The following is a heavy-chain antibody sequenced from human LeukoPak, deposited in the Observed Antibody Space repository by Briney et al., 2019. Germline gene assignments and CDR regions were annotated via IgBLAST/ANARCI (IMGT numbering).Heavy chain of an antibody. V-gene: IGHV1-18*01. CDR3: ARDLPDYDILTGYSNFDY. D-gene: IGHD3-9*01. CDR1: GYTFTSYG. CDR2: ISAYSGNT. Sequence: ASVKVSCKASGYTFTSYGISWVRQAPGQGLEWMGWISAYSGNTNYAQKLQGRVTMTTDTSTSTAYMELRSLRSDDTAVYYCARDLPDYDILTGYSNFDYWGQGTLVTVSS. J-gene: IGHJ4*02.